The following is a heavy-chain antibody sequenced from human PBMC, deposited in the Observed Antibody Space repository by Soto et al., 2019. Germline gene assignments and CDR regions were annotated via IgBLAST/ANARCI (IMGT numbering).Heavy chain of an antibody. CDR3: ASYDSSGYYSEYFQH. J-gene: IGHJ1*01. V-gene: IGHV4-30-4*01. CDR2: IYYSGST. Sequence: SETLSLTCTVSGGSISGGDYYWSWIRQPPGKGLEWIGYIYYSGSTYYNPSLKSRVTISIDTSKNQFSLKLSSVTAADTAVYYCASYDSSGYYSEYFQHWGQGTLVTVSS. D-gene: IGHD3-22*01. CDR1: GGSISGGDYY.